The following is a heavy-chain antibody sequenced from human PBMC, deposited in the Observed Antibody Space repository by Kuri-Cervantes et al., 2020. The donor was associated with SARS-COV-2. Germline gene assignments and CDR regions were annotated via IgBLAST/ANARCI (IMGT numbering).Heavy chain of an antibody. J-gene: IGHJ6*03. Sequence: ASVKVSCKAPETTFPNYDINWVRQATGQGLEWMGMVKTNSGNTLYAQIFQGRVTMTRDTSTSTVYMELSSLGSEDTAVYYCALGYWGSGYPRYYYYMDVWGKGTTVTVSS. CDR2: VKTNSGNT. CDR3: ALGYWGSGYPRYYYYMDV. D-gene: IGHD3-22*01. CDR1: ETTFPNYD. V-gene: IGHV1-8*01.